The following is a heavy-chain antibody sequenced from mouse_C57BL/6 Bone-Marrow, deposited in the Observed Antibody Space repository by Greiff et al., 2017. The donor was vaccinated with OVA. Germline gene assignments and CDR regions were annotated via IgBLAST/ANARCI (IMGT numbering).Heavy chain of an antibody. V-gene: IGHV1-15*01. D-gene: IGHD1-1*01. CDR1: GYTFTDYE. Sequence: LQESGAELVRPGASVTLSCKASGYTFTDYEMHWVKQTPVHGLEWIGAIDPETGGTAYNQKFKGKAILTADKSSSTAYMELRSLTSEDSAVYYCTRDYGSSLWFAYWGQGTLVTVSA. CDR3: TRDYGSSLWFAY. J-gene: IGHJ3*01. CDR2: IDPETGGT.